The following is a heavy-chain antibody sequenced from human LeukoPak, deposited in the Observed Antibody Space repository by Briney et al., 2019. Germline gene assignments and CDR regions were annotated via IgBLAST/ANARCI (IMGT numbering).Heavy chain of an antibody. Sequence: ASVRVSCKASAYTFTAYYIHWVRQAPGQGLEWMGWINPNSGGTNYAQHFQGRVTMTTDTSVTTAYMDLDGLKSDDAAVYFCARGPIGGLRKGFDIWGQGTLVTVSS. V-gene: IGHV1-2*02. J-gene: IGHJ4*02. CDR2: INPNSGGT. D-gene: IGHD1-26*01. CDR1: AYTFTAYY. CDR3: ARGPIGGLRKGFDI.